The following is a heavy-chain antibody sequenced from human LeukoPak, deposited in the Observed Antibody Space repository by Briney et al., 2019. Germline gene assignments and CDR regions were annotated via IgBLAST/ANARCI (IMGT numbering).Heavy chain of an antibody. J-gene: IGHJ4*02. CDR2: IYYSCSR. CDR1: GGSFSSYY. CDR3: SRVDYHSSGYIDY. D-gene: IGHD3-22*01. Sequence: SETLSLTCTVSGGSFSSYYCSWIRQPPGKGQVWMGYIYYSCSRNYNPSPKIRVTISIATSKNQYSLKLTSVPAAATAVSYCSRVDYHSSGYIDYWGQGTPVTVSP. V-gene: IGHV4-59*01.